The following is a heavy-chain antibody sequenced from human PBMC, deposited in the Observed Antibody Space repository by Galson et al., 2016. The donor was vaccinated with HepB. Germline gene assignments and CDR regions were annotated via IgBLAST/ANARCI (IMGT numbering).Heavy chain of an antibody. CDR2: ITGSGNII. D-gene: IGHD5-18*01. Sequence: SLRLSCAASGFTFSDYYMNWIRQAPGKGLEWVSYITGSGNIIDYADSVKGRFTIPRDNAKNSLYLQLNSLRAEDTAVYYCARDLHTAMGPYYYGIDVWGQGTTVTVSS. CDR3: ARDLHTAMGPYYYGIDV. J-gene: IGHJ6*02. CDR1: GFTFSDYY. V-gene: IGHV3-11*01.